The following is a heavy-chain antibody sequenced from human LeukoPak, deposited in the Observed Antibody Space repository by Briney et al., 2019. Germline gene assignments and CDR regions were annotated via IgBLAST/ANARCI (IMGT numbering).Heavy chain of an antibody. J-gene: IGHJ4*02. Sequence: SETLSLTCAVYGGSFSGYYWSWIRQPPGKGLEWIGEINHSGSINYNPSLKSRVTISVDTSKNQFSLKLSSVTAADTAVYYCARVRNCSSTSCHYFDYWGQGTLVTVSS. D-gene: IGHD2-2*01. CDR1: GGSFSGYY. V-gene: IGHV4-34*01. CDR3: ARVRNCSSTSCHYFDY. CDR2: INHSGSI.